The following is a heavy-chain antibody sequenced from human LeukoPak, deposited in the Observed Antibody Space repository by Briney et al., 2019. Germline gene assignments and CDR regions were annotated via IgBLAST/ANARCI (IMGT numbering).Heavy chain of an antibody. CDR1: GFTFSSYW. V-gene: IGHV3-7*04. CDR2: IKEDGSQK. CDR3: ARGLTRSDY. J-gene: IGHJ4*02. Sequence: GGSLRLSCAASGFTFSSYWMSWVRQSPGKGLEWVANIKEDGSQKYYVDSVKGRFTISRDNAKNSLYLQMNSLRGEDMAVYYCARGLTRSDYWGQGTLVTVSS.